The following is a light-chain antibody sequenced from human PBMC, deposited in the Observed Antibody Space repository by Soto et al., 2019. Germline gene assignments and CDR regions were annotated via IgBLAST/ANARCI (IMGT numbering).Light chain of an antibody. CDR2: SNN. Sequence: QSVLTQPPSASGTPGQRVTISCSGSSSNIGSSTVNWYQHLPGSAPKLLICSNNQRPSGVPDRFSGSKSGTSASLAVSGLRSEDEGDYYCAAWDDSLNGLLFGGGTQLTVL. CDR1: SSNIGSST. J-gene: IGLJ2*01. V-gene: IGLV1-44*01. CDR3: AAWDDSLNGLL.